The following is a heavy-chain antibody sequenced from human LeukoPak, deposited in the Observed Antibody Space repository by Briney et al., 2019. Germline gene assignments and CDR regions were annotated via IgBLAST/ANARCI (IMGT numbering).Heavy chain of an antibody. J-gene: IGHJ6*03. V-gene: IGHV1-69*13. CDR1: GYTFTSYD. Sequence: VASVKVSCKASGYTFTSYDINWVRQATGQGLEWMGGIIPIFGTANYAQKFQGRVTVTADESTSTAYMELSSLRSEDTAVYYCAREKGITMVRGVPGGYYMDVWGKGTTVTISS. CDR3: AREKGITMVRGVPGGYYMDV. CDR2: IIPIFGTA. D-gene: IGHD3-10*01.